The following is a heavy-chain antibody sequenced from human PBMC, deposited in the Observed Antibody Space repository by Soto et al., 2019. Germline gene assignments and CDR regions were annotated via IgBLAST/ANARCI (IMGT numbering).Heavy chain of an antibody. CDR1: EFTFSNYG. Sequence: GGALRISCAASEFTFSNYGMPWVRQAPGKGLEWVAVIWYDGSNKWYADSVKGRFTISRDNSKNTLYLQMNSLRAEDTAVYYCARGNYDFCSGLDSWGQGALVTVSS. V-gene: IGHV3-33*01. J-gene: IGHJ4*02. CDR3: ARGNYDFCSGLDS. CDR2: IWYDGSNK. D-gene: IGHD3-3*01.